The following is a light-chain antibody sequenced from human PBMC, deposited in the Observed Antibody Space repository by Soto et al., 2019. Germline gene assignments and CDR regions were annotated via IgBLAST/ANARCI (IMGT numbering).Light chain of an antibody. CDR2: GAS. CDR3: QQYDNWPPLT. V-gene: IGKV3-15*01. Sequence: EIVMTQSPATLSVSPGERATLSCRASQSVSSNLAWYQQKPVQAPRLLIYGASTRAAGFPARFSGRGSGTEFTLTISRLQSEDFAVYYCQQYDNWPPLTFGQGTRLEIK. CDR1: QSVSSN. J-gene: IGKJ5*01.